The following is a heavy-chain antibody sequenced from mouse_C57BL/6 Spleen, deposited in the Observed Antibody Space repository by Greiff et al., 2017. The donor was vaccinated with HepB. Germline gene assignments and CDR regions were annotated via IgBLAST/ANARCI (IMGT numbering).Heavy chain of an antibody. V-gene: IGHV1-82*01. Sequence: QVQLKQSGPELVKPGASVKISCKASGYAFSSSWMNWVKQRPGKGLEWIGRIYPGDGDTNDNGKFKGNATLTADKSSSTAYIQLSSLTSEDSAVYFCARGYDYWGQGTTLTVSS. J-gene: IGHJ2*01. CDR2: IYPGDGDT. CDR3: ARGYDY. D-gene: IGHD2-2*01. CDR1: GYAFSSSW.